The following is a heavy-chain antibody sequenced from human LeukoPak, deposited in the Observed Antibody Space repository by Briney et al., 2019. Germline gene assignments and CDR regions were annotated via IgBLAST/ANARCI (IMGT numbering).Heavy chain of an antibody. V-gene: IGHV1-18*01. CDR1: GYTFTSYG. Sequence: ASVKVSCKASGYTFTSYGISWVRQAPGQGLEWMGWISAYNGNTNYAQKLQGRVTMTTDTSTSTAYMELRSLRSDDTAVYYCARGANFGVVILTNFDYWGQGTLVTVSS. J-gene: IGHJ4*02. CDR2: ISAYNGNT. D-gene: IGHD3-3*01. CDR3: ARGANFGVVILTNFDY.